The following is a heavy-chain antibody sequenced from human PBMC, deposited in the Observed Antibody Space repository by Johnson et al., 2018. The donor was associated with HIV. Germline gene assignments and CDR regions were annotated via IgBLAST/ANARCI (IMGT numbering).Heavy chain of an antibody. V-gene: IGHV3-74*02. CDR3: AKAREYDSTGHDAFDI. CDR2: INSDGSST. J-gene: IGHJ3*02. D-gene: IGHD3-22*01. CDR1: GFIFEHYA. Sequence: VQLVESGGGLVQPGRSRRVSCAASGFIFEHYAMHWVRQAPGKGLVWVSRINSDGSSTSYADSVKGRFTISRDNAKNTLYLQMNSLRAEDTAVYYCAKAREYDSTGHDAFDIWGQGTMVTVSS.